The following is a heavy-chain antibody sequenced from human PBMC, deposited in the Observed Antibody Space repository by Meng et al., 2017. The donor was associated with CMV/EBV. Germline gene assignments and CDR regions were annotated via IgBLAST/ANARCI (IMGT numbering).Heavy chain of an antibody. Sequence: CKASGFTFTGYYMHLVRQAPGQGLEWMGWINPNSGGTNYAQKFQGRVTMTRDTSISTAYMELSRLRSDDTAVYYCARARLTMVVTPYWGQGTLVTVSS. J-gene: IGHJ4*02. V-gene: IGHV1-2*02. CDR2: INPNSGGT. D-gene: IGHD4-23*01. CDR1: GFTFTGYY. CDR3: ARARLTMVVTPY.